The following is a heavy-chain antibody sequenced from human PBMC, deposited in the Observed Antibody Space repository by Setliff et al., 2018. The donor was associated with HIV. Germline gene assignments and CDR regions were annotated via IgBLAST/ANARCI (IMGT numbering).Heavy chain of an antibody. CDR3: VHFSFYREVYFDA. CDR2: IYWDDDV. D-gene: IGHD3-16*02. V-gene: IGHV2-5*02. CDR1: GFSLGSSGVG. Sequence: SGPTLVTPPQTLTLTCTVSGFSLGSSGVGVGWVRQPPGEGLEWLALIYWDDDVRYNPSLKSRLTITKDTSRNQVDLTVSNLDPVDTATYFCVHFSFYREVYFDAWGQGILVTVSS. J-gene: IGHJ4*01.